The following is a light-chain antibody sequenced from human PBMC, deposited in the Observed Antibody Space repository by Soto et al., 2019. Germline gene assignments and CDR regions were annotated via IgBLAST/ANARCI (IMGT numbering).Light chain of an antibody. V-gene: IGKV1-9*01. J-gene: IGKJ5*01. CDR2: AAS. Sequence: QLTQSPSSLSASVGDRVTITCRASQGISSYLAWYQQEPGKAPKLRIYAASTLQSGDPSRFSGSGSGTDFTLTISSLQPEDFATYYCQQLGSYPITFGQGTRLEIK. CDR3: QQLGSYPIT. CDR1: QGISSY.